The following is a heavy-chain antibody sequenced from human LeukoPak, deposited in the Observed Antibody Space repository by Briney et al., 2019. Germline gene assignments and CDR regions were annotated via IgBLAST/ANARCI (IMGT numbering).Heavy chain of an antibody. D-gene: IGHD1-26*01. V-gene: IGHV1-18*01. Sequence: ASVKVSCKASGYTLSRYGINWVRQAPGQGVEWMGWISAYNGNTNYAQKLQGRVTMTTDTSTSTAYMELRSLRSDDTAVYYCARGGVDSGSYFGYFDYWGQGTLVTVSS. CDR3: ARGGVDSGSYFGYFDY. CDR2: ISAYNGNT. J-gene: IGHJ4*02. CDR1: GYTLSRYG.